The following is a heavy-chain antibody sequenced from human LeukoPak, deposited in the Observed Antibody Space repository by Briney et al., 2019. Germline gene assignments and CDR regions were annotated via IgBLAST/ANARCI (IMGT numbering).Heavy chain of an antibody. CDR3: ARDATGYFDY. V-gene: IGHV4-31*03. CDR1: GGSISSGGYY. J-gene: IGHJ4*02. CDR2: IYYSGST. Sequence: SETLSLTCTVSGGSISSGGYYWSWIRQHPGKGLEWIGYIYYSGSTYYNPSLKSRVTISVDTSKNQFSLKLSSVTAADTAVYYCARDATGYFDYWGQGNLVNVSS.